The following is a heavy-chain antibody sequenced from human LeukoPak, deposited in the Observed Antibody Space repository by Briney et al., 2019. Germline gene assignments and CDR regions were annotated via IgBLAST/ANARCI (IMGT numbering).Heavy chain of an antibody. V-gene: IGHV5-10-1*01. J-gene: IGHJ4*02. CDR3: ARRQRGAATLAFDF. D-gene: IGHD2-15*01. CDR1: GYIFTSYW. CDR2: IDPSDSYT. Sequence: GESLRISCKGSGYIFTSYWINWVRQMPGTGLEWMGRIDPSDSYTNYSPSFQGHVTISADKSISTAYLQWSSLKASDTAMYYCARRQRGAATLAFDFWGQGTLVTVSS.